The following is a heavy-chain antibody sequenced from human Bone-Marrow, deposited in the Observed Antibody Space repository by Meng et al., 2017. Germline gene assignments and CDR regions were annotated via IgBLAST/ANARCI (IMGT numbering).Heavy chain of an antibody. D-gene: IGHD1-1*01. CDR1: GYTFSNAW. J-gene: IGHJ4*02. CDR2: IKSKTDGETP. V-gene: IGHV3-15*01. CDR3: NWNDFGDY. Sequence: VQLVQSGAEVKKPGASVKVSCKPSGYTFSNAWMSWVRQAPGRGLEWVARIKSKTDGETPDYAAPVKGRFTISRDDSKNTLYLQMHSLKTEDTAVYYCNWNDFGDYWGQGALVTVSS.